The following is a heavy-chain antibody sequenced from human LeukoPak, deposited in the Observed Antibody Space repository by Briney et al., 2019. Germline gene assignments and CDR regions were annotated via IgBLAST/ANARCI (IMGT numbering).Heavy chain of an antibody. V-gene: IGHV4-38-2*02. CDR1: GYSISSGYY. Sequence: SETLSLTCTVSGYSISSGYYWGWIRQPPGKGLEWIGEIYHSGSTNYNPSLKSRVTISVDKSKNQFSLKLSSVTAADTAVYYCARAPHTPENYYYYYMDVWGKGTTVTVSS. CDR3: ARAPHTPENYYYYYMDV. D-gene: IGHD1-14*01. CDR2: IYHSGST. J-gene: IGHJ6*03.